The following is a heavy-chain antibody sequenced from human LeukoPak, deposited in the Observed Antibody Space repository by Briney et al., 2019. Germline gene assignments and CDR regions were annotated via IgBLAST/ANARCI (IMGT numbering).Heavy chain of an antibody. J-gene: IGHJ6*03. Sequence: PSQTLSLTCTVSGGSISSGSYYWSWIRQPAGKGLEWIGRIYTSGSTNYNPSLKSRVTISVDTSKNQFSLKLSSVTAADTAAYYCARGNYYYYMDVWGKGTTVTVSS. V-gene: IGHV4-61*02. CDR3: ARGNYYYYMDV. D-gene: IGHD2/OR15-2a*01. CDR2: IYTSGST. CDR1: GGSISSGSYY.